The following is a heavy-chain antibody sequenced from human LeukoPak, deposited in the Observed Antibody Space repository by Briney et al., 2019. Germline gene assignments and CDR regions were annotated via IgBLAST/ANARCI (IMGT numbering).Heavy chain of an antibody. CDR1: GGSFSGYY. D-gene: IGHD3-9*01. Sequence: SETLSLTCAVYGGSFSGYYWSWIRQPPGKGLEWIGEINHSGSTNYNPSLKSRVTISVDTSKNQFSLKLSSVTAADTAVYYCARFHPYDILTGYYKREFDYWGQGTLVTVSS. J-gene: IGHJ4*02. CDR3: ARFHPYDILTGYYKREFDY. CDR2: INHSGST. V-gene: IGHV4-34*01.